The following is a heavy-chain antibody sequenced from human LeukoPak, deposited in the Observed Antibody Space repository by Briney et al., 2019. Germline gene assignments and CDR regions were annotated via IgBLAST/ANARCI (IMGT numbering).Heavy chain of an antibody. V-gene: IGHV1-18*04. D-gene: IGHD2-15*01. CDR2: ISAYNGNT. CDR1: GYTFTGYY. CDR3: ARDSPDKYCSGGSGYSPH. Sequence: ASVKVSCKASGYTFTGYYMHWVRQAPGQGLEWMGWISAYNGNTNYAQKLQGRVTMTTDTSTSTAYIELRSLRSDDTAVYYCARDSPDKYCSGGSGYSPHWGQGTLVTVSS. J-gene: IGHJ4*02.